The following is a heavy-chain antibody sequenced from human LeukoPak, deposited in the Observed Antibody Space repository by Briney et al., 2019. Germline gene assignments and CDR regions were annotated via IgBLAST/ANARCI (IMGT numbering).Heavy chain of an antibody. Sequence: PGGSLRLSCAASGFTFSSYSMNWVRQAPGKGLEWVSSISSSSSYIYYADSVKGRFTISRDNAKNSLYLQMNSLRAVDTAVYYCARSYSSVVTFDYWGQGTLVTVSS. V-gene: IGHV3-21*01. CDR1: GFTFSSYS. CDR2: ISSSSSYI. J-gene: IGHJ4*02. D-gene: IGHD4-23*01. CDR3: ARSYSSVVTFDY.